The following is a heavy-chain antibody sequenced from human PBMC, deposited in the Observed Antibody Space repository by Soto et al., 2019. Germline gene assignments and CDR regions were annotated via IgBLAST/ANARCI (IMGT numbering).Heavy chain of an antibody. D-gene: IGHD5-12*01. CDR1: GFTFSDHH. J-gene: IGHJ6*02. V-gene: IGHV3-72*01. CDR2: ARNKAHGYTT. CDR3: SKKSTRDIVATIIKNRYYYYGMDV. Sequence: GGSLRLSCAASGFTFSDHHMDWVRQAPWKGLEWVGRARNKAHGYTTAYAASLKGRFTISRDNSKNTLYLQMNSLRAEDTAFYHYSKKSTRDIVATIIKNRYYYYGMDVFRQGTTVTVSS.